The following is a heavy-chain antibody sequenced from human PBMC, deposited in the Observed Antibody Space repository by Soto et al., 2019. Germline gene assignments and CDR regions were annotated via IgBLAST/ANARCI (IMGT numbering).Heavy chain of an antibody. V-gene: IGHV3-53*01. J-gene: IGHJ4*02. CDR1: GFAVSSKY. CDR3: VQTPGWTGFDF. Sequence: EVQLVESGGGLIQPGGSLRLSCAASGFAVSSKYMTWVRQAPGKGLEWVSVIYGGGTTYYADAVKGRFTISRDNSKNTLYLQMNILRAEDTAVYYCVQTPGWTGFDFWGQGTLVTVSS. CDR2: IYGGGTT. D-gene: IGHD6-19*01.